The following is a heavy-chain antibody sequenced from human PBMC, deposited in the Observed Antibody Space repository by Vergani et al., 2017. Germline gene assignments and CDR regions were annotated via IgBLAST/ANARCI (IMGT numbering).Heavy chain of an antibody. CDR3: ARDGGSGVEVPAAFRYYYYDRGG. J-gene: IGHJ6*03. V-gene: IGHV1-69*01. D-gene: IGHD2-2*01. CDR1: GGTFSNHV. CDR2: ILPHFGTP. Sequence: QVQLVQSGAEVKKPGSSVKVSCKSSGGTFSNHVLAWVRQAPGQGLEWMGGILPHFGTPTYAQRFQGRVTITADESKTTAYMELTSLTSENSAIYYCARDGGSGVEVPAAFRYYYYDRGGWGEGTTVTVSS.